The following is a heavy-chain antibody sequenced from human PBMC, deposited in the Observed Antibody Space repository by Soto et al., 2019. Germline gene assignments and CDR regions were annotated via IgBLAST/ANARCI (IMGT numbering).Heavy chain of an antibody. J-gene: IGHJ6*02. V-gene: IGHV3-43*01. D-gene: IGHD3-10*01. CDR2: ISLDGGST. Sequence: GGSLRLSCAASGFTFDEYTMHWGLQAPGKGLEWVSLISLDGGSTYYADSVNGRFTISRDNSKNSLYLQMNSLRTEDTDLYYCAKDVTVSGDYGMDVWGQGTTVTFS. CDR1: GFTFDEYT. CDR3: AKDVTVSGDYGMDV.